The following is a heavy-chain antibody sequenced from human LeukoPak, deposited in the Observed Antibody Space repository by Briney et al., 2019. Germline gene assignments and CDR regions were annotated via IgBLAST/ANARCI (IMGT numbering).Heavy chain of an antibody. CDR3: ASYGSGSYYNPG. Sequence: ASVKVSCKASGGDFSNYGISWVRQAPGQGLEWMGGIIPIFGTANYAQKFQGRVTITADESTSTAYMELSSLRSEDTAVYYCASYGSGSYYNPGWGQGTLVTVSS. D-gene: IGHD3-10*01. CDR2: IIPIFGTA. V-gene: IGHV1-69*01. J-gene: IGHJ4*02. CDR1: GGDFSNYG.